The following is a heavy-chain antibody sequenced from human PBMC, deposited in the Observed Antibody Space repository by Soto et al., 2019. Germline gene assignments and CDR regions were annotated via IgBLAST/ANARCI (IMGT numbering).Heavy chain of an antibody. CDR2: ISSGSSNI. V-gene: IGHV3-21*01. Sequence: LRLSCAASGFAFRSYNMNWVRQAPGKGLEWVASISSGSSNIYYADSVKGRFTISRDNAKNSLYLQMDSLRAEDSAVYYCASATVVTATFDFWGQGTLVTVSS. J-gene: IGHJ4*02. D-gene: IGHD2-21*02. CDR1: GFAFRSYN. CDR3: ASATVVTATFDF.